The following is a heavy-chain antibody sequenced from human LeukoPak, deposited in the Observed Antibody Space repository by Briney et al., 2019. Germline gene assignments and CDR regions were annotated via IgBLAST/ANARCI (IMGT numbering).Heavy chain of an antibody. V-gene: IGHV1-46*01. CDR1: GYTFTNHY. CDR3: ARHRLLPRLYAYFDY. Sequence: GASVKVSCKASGYTFTNHYMHWVRQAPGQGLEWMGMINPSGGSITYSQKFQGRVTMTGDMSTSTFYMDLSSLKYEDTAVYYCARHRLLPRLYAYFDYWGQGTLVTVSS. CDR2: INPSGGSI. J-gene: IGHJ4*02. D-gene: IGHD2-8*01.